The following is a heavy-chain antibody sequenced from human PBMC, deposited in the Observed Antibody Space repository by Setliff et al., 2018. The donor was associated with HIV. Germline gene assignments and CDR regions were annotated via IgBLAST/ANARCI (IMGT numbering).Heavy chain of an antibody. J-gene: IGHJ3*02. CDR1: GHTFTNYD. Sequence: ASVKVSCKPPGHTFTNYDIHWMRRAPGQGLEWMGWMNPNSGVSGYALKFHDRVTRTRDTSITTLYMELSSLTSEDTAVYYCATRAYDSSGYLRSRVSGAAFDIWGQGTMVTVSS. CDR3: ATRAYDSSGYLRSRVSGAAFDI. V-gene: IGHV1-8*01. D-gene: IGHD3-22*01. CDR2: MNPNSGVS.